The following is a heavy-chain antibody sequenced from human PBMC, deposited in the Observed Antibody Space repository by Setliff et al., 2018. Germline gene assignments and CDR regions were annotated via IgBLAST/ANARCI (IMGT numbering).Heavy chain of an antibody. Sequence: PGGSLRLSCAASGFTFGSYWMSWVRQAPGKGLEWVANIKQDGSETYYADSVQGRFTISRDKNSLYLQMHSLRAEDTAVYYCAREGIRGYFYYYMDVWGKGTTVTVSS. CDR1: GFTFGSYW. CDR3: AREGIRGYFYYYMDV. CDR2: IKQDGSET. J-gene: IGHJ6*03. V-gene: IGHV3-7*03.